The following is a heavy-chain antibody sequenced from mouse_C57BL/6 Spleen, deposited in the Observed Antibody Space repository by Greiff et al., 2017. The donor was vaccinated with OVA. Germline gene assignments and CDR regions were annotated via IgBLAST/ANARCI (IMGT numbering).Heavy chain of an antibody. CDR2: ISYDGSN. CDR3: ARETGTGFDY. V-gene: IGHV3-6*01. D-gene: IGHD4-1*01. CDR1: GYSITSGYY. J-gene: IGHJ2*01. Sequence: EVKLMESGPGLVKPSQSLSLTCSVTGYSITSGYYWNWIRQFPGNKLEWMGYISYDGSNNYNPSLKNRISITRDTSKNQFFLKLNSVTTEDTATYYCARETGTGFDYWGQGTTLTVSS.